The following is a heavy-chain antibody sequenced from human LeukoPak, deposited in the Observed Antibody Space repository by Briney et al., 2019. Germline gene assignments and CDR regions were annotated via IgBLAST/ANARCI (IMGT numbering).Heavy chain of an antibody. D-gene: IGHD4-11*01. CDR3: AKGGDYSNYVADY. J-gene: IGHJ4*02. Sequence: GGSLRLSCAASGFTFSSYGMHWVRQAPGKGLEWVAFIRYDGSNKYYADSVKGRFTISRDNSKNTLYLQMNSLRAEDTAVYYCAKGGDYSNYVADYWGQGTLVTVSS. CDR1: GFTFSSYG. CDR2: IRYDGSNK. V-gene: IGHV3-30*02.